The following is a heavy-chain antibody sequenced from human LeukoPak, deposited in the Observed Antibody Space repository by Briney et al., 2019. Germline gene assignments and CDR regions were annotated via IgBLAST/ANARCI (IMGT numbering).Heavy chain of an antibody. J-gene: IGHJ6*02. CDR1: GFTFSSYW. D-gene: IGHD6-19*01. V-gene: IGHV3-74*01. Sequence: GGSLRLSCAASGFTFSSYWMNWVRQAPGKGLVWVSRIASDGSSTTYADSVKGRFSISRDNAKNTLYLQMNSLRVEDTAVYYCARDQGSSGLYGMDVWGQGTTVTVSS. CDR3: ARDQGSSGLYGMDV. CDR2: IASDGSST.